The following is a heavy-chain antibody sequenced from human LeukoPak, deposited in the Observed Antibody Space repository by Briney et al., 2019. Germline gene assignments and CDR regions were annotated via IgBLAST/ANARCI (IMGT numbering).Heavy chain of an antibody. J-gene: IGHJ6*02. CDR1: GFTFSSYW. V-gene: IGHV3-49*03. D-gene: IGHD1-26*01. Sequence: PGGSLRLSCAASGFTFSSYWMSWFRQAPGKGLEWVGFIRSKAYGGTTEYAASVKGRFTISRDDSKSIAYLQMNSLKTEDTAVYYCTRGGGGSDYYYYGMDVWGQGTTVTVSS. CDR3: TRGGGGSDYYYYGMDV. CDR2: IRSKAYGGTT.